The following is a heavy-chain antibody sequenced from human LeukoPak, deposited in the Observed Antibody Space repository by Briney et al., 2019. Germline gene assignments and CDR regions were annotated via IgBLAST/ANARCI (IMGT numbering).Heavy chain of an antibody. J-gene: IGHJ4*02. D-gene: IGHD6-19*01. V-gene: IGHV3-21*01. Sequence: GGSLRLSCAASGFTVSNNYMTWVRQAPGKGLEWVSSISSSSTYIYYADSVKGRFTVSRDKAKNSLSLQMNSLRTEDTAVYYCARGIPVSGLVDYWGQGTLVTVSS. CDR2: ISSSSTYI. CDR1: GFTVSNNY. CDR3: ARGIPVSGLVDY.